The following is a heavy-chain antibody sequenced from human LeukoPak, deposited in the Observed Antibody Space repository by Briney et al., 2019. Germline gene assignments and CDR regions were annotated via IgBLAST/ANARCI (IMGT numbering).Heavy chain of an antibody. J-gene: IGHJ4*02. CDR3: ARDRGYGDHFDY. Sequence: PSETLSLTCSVTSGSISNSNYYWGWIRQPPGKGLEWIGSIFYSGSTDYNPSLKSRVTISVDTSKNQFSLKLSSVTAADTAVYYCARDRGYGDHFDYWGQGTLVTVSS. V-gene: IGHV4-39*07. CDR1: SGSISNSNYY. D-gene: IGHD4-17*01. CDR2: IFYSGST.